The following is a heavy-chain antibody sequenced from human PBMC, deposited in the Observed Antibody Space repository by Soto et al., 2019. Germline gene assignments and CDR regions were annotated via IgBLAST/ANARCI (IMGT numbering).Heavy chain of an antibody. CDR1: GGNVGSYY. V-gene: IGHV4-59*02. J-gene: IGHJ6*03. D-gene: IGHD6-19*01. Sequence: TSETLSLTSTVSGGNVGSYYWAWIRQSPGKALEWIGYIYYSGSTNYNPSLKSRVTISVDTSKNQFSLKLSSVTAADTAVYYCARGGIAVADYYYYYYMDVWGKGTTVTVSS. CDR3: ARGGIAVADYYYYYYMDV. CDR2: IYYSGST.